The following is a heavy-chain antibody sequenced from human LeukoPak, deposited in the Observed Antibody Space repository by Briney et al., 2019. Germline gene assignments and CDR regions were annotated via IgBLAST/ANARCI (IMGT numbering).Heavy chain of an antibody. J-gene: IGHJ4*02. V-gene: IGHV1-69*01. Sequence: SVKVSFKASGGTFRSFAINWVRQAPGKGLNWMGGIIPMINTPKYAQRFQGRVSITADESTSTGYMEVSSLRSEDTAVYYCAIFQGTYGDNDNDFWGQGTLVTVSS. CDR1: GGTFRSFA. D-gene: IGHD4-17*01. CDR2: IIPMINTP. CDR3: AIFQGTYGDNDNDF.